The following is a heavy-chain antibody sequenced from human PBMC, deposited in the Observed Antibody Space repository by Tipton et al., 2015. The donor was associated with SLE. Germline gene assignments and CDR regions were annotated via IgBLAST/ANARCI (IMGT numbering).Heavy chain of an antibody. CDR1: VGPLTSGRYY. CDR2: IYTTGST. D-gene: IGHD3-16*01. CDR3: ARENYAESRGI. V-gene: IGHV4-61*09. Sequence: LSCTVSVGPLTSGRYYWSWIRQPAGKGLEWIGHIYTTGSTNYSPPLKSRVTISFDTSKNQFSLNLNSVTAADTAVYYCARENYAESRGIWGQGTMVTVSS. J-gene: IGHJ3*02.